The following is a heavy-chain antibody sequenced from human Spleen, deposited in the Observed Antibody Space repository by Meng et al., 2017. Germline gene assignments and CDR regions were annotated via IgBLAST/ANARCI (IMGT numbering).Heavy chain of an antibody. CDR3: ARSPYSSSWYLDGWFDP. Sequence: GSLRLSCAASEFTFSSYWMSWIRQPPGKGLEWIGYIYYSGSTNYNPSLKSRVTISVDTSKNQFSLRLSSVTAADTAVYYCARSPYSSSWYLDGWFDPWGQGTLVTVSS. V-gene: IGHV4-59*01. J-gene: IGHJ5*02. D-gene: IGHD6-13*01. CDR2: IYYSGST. CDR1: EFTFSSYW.